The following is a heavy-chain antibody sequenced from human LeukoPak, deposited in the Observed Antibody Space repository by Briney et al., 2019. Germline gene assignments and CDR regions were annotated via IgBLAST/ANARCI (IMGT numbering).Heavy chain of an antibody. J-gene: IGHJ5*02. CDR2: IITILGIA. Sequence: ASVKVSCKASVGTFSSYAISWVRQAPGQGLEWMGRIITILGIANSPQKFQGRVTITADKSTSQAYMELSSLRSEDTAVYSCARAVAGTLYSSWGPGTLVTVSS. CDR3: ARAVAGTLYSS. D-gene: IGHD6-19*01. V-gene: IGHV1-69*04. CDR1: VGTFSSYA.